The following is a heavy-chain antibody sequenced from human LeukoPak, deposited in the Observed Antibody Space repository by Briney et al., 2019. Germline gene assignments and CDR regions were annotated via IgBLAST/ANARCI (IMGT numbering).Heavy chain of an antibody. Sequence: ASVKVSCKASGYTFTSYYMHWVRQAPGQGLEWMGIINPSGGSTSYAQKLQGRVTMTTDTSTSTAYMELRSLRSDDTAVYYCARAAAGYYYYYYMDVWGKGTTVTVSS. CDR2: INPSGGST. D-gene: IGHD6-13*01. J-gene: IGHJ6*03. CDR3: ARAAAGYYYYYYMDV. CDR1: GYTFTSYY. V-gene: IGHV1-46*01.